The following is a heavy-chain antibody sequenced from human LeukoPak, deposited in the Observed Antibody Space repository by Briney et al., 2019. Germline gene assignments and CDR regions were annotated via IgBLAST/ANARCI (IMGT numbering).Heavy chain of an antibody. CDR2: ISAYNGNT. V-gene: IGHV1-18*01. J-gene: IGHJ4*02. Sequence: ASVTVSCKASGYTFTSYGISWVRQAPGQGLEWMGWISAYNGNTNYAQKLQGRVTMTTDTSTSTAYMGLRSLRSEDTAVYYCARDPYFYDSSGYYYFRPPDYWGQGTLVTVSS. CDR1: GYTFTSYG. D-gene: IGHD3-22*01. CDR3: ARDPYFYDSSGYYYFRPPDY.